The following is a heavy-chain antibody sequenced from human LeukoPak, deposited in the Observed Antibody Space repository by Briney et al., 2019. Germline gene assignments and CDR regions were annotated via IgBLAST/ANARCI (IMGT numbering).Heavy chain of an antibody. D-gene: IGHD3-3*01. J-gene: IGHJ5*02. CDR2: ISAYNGNT. V-gene: IGHV1-18*01. CDR3: ARGGGGVRFLEWLSNWFDP. CDR1: GYTFTSYG. Sequence: ASVKVSCKASGYTFTSYGISWVQQAPGQGLEWMGWISAYNGNTNYAQKLQGRVTMTTDTSTSTAYMELRSLRSDDTAVYYCARGGGGVRFLEWLSNWFDPWGQGTLVTVSS.